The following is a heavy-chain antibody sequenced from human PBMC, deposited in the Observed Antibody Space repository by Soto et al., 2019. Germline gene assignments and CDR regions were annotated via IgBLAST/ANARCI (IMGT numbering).Heavy chain of an antibody. CDR1: EFTLNNYW. CDR2: INTDGSTT. D-gene: IGHD3-16*02. J-gene: IGHJ6*02. CDR3: ARGIYLKYGLDV. Sequence: EVQLVESGGGLVQPGGSLRLSCAASEFTLNNYWMHWVRQVPGKGLEWVSRINTDGSTTNYADSVMGRFTISRDNADNTVYLQMNSLRDEDTAVYYCARGIYLKYGLDVWGQGATVTVSS. V-gene: IGHV3-74*01.